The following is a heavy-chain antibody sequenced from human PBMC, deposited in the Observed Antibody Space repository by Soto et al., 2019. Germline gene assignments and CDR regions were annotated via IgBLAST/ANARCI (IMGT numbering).Heavy chain of an antibody. J-gene: IGHJ5*01. CDR3: ARDLGGGPDS. CDR1: GYTFTSYA. CDR2: INAGNGNT. V-gene: IGHV1-3*01. D-gene: IGHD3-16*01. Sequence: QVQLVQSGAEVKKPGASVKVSCKASGYTFTSYAMHWVRQAPGQRLEWMGWINAGNGNTKYSQKFQGRVTITRDTAASTASMELSRLRSEDTAVYYCARDLGGGPDSWGQGTLVTVSS.